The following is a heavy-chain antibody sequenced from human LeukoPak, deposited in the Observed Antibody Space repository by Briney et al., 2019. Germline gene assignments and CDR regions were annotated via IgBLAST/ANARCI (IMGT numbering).Heavy chain of an antibody. CDR1: GFTFSDYY. D-gene: IGHD6-6*01. V-gene: IGHV3-11*01. J-gene: IGHJ6*03. Sequence: GGSLRLSCAASGFTFSDYYMSWIRQAPGKGLEWVSYISSSGSTIYYADSVKGRFTISRDNAKNSLYLQMNSLRAEDTAVYYCARDPSSSVEGDYYYYYMDVWGKGTTVTVSS. CDR3: ARDPSSSVEGDYYYYYMDV. CDR2: ISSSGSTI.